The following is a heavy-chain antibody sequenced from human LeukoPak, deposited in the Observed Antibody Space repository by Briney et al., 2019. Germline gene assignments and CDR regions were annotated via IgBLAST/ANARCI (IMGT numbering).Heavy chain of an antibody. CDR2: INPSGGST. V-gene: IGHV1-46*01. Sequence: GASVKVSCKASGYTFTSYYMHWVRQAPGQGLEWMGIINPSGGSTNYEQKFQGRVTMTRDTSISTAYMELSRLRSDDTAVYYCARGYGLNAFDIWGQGTMVTVSS. CDR3: ARGYGLNAFDI. D-gene: IGHD3-16*01. CDR1: GYTFTSYY. J-gene: IGHJ3*02.